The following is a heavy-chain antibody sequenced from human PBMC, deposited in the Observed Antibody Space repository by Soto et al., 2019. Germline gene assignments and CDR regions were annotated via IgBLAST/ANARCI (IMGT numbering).Heavy chain of an antibody. Sequence: SETLSLTCTVSGGPISSYYWSWIRQPPGKGLEWIGYIYYSGSTNYNPSLKSRVTISVDTSKNQFSLKLSSVTAADTAVYYCARGGALDYWGQGTLVTVSS. CDR2: IYYSGST. V-gene: IGHV4-59*01. CDR1: GGPISSYY. J-gene: IGHJ4*02. CDR3: ARGGALDY.